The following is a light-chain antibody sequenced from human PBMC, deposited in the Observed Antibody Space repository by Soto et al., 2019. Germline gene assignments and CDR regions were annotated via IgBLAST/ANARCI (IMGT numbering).Light chain of an antibody. Sequence: SYELTQPPSVSVSPGQTASITCSGDKLGDKYACWYQQKPGQSPVLVIYQDSKRPSGTPERFSGSNSGNTATLTICGTQAMDEADYYCQAWDSSTDVVFGGGTKLTVL. CDR2: QDS. CDR3: QAWDSSTDVV. CDR1: KLGDKY. V-gene: IGLV3-1*01. J-gene: IGLJ2*01.